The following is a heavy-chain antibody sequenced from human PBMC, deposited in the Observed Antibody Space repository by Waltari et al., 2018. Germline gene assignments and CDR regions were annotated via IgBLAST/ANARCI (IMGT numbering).Heavy chain of an antibody. CDR2: INQDGSGK. D-gene: IGHD6-13*01. CDR3: TRGGDDSSWYWRN. CDR1: GFTFSNHW. V-gene: IGHV3-7*01. Sequence: EVQLVESGGGLVQPGGSLRLPCAASGFTFSNHWMTWVRQAPGKGLGGVANINQDGSGKYSVESVKGRFTISRENAKNSLYLQLNSLRADDTAVYYCTRGGDDSSWYWRNWGQGTLVTVSS. J-gene: IGHJ4*02.